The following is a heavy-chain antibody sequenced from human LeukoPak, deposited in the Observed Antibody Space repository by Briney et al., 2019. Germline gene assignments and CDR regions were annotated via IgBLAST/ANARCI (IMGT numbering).Heavy chain of an antibody. Sequence: PGGSLRLSCAASGFTFSSYAMSWVRQAPGKGLEWVSAISGSGGSTYYADSVKGRFTISRDNSKNTLYLQMNSLRAEDTAVYYCAKAPALRPMVRGVASWFDPWGQGTLVTVSS. J-gene: IGHJ5*02. CDR1: GFTFSSYA. CDR2: ISGSGGST. D-gene: IGHD3-10*01. V-gene: IGHV3-23*01. CDR3: AKAPALRPMVRGVASWFDP.